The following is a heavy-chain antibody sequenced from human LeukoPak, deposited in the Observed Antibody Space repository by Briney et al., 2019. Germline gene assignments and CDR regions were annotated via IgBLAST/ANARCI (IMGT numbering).Heavy chain of an antibody. Sequence: GGSLRLPCAASGFIFDDYAMSWVRQAPGKGLEWVSRINSDGSSTSYADSVKGRFTISRDNAKNTLYLQMNSLRAEDTAVYYCARDGLVVVAATPDDGVYYMDVWGKGTTVTVSS. J-gene: IGHJ6*03. CDR3: ARDGLVVVAATPDDGVYYMDV. V-gene: IGHV3-74*01. D-gene: IGHD2-15*01. CDR1: GFIFDDYA. CDR2: INSDGSST.